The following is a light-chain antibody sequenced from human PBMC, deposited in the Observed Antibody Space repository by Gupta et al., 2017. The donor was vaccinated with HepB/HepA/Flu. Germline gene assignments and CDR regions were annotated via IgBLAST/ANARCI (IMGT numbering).Light chain of an antibody. CDR2: DVT. Sequence: QSALTQPASVSGSPGQSLTISCTGTSSDVGRYNYVSWYQQHPGKAHKLLISDVTKRPAGVANRFSGSKSDNTASLTISGLQAEDEADYYCSADTTSSTVIFGGGTKVTVL. J-gene: IGLJ2*01. V-gene: IGLV2-14*01. CDR1: SSDVGRYNY. CDR3: SADTTSSTVI.